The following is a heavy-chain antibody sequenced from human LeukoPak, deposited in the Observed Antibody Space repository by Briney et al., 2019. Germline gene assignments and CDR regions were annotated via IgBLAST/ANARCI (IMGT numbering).Heavy chain of an antibody. Sequence: GGSLRLSCAASGFTFSSYSMSWVRQAPGKGLEWVSAISSSGGSTDYTDSVKGRFTISRDNSKNTLYLQMNSLRAENTAVYYCAKKMSITAASQVDYWGQGTLVTVSS. D-gene: IGHD1-20*01. CDR3: AKKMSITAASQVDY. CDR2: ISSSGGST. J-gene: IGHJ4*02. V-gene: IGHV3-23*01. CDR1: GFTFSSYS.